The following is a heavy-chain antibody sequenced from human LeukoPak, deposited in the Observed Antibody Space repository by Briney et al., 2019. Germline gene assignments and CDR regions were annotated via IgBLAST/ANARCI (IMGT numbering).Heavy chain of an antibody. Sequence: ASVKVSCKASGGTFSSYAISWVRQAPGQGLEWMGRIIPILGIANYAQKFQGRVTITADKSTSTAYMELSSLRSEDTAVYYCARDGRYYDSSGYPFFDYWGQGTLVTVSS. CDR1: GGTFSSYA. CDR2: IIPILGIA. J-gene: IGHJ4*02. CDR3: ARDGRYYDSSGYPFFDY. V-gene: IGHV1-69*04. D-gene: IGHD3-22*01.